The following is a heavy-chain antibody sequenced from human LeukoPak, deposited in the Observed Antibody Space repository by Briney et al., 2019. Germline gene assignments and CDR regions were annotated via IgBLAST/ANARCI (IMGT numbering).Heavy chain of an antibody. Sequence: GGSLRLSCAASGFTFSSYWMHWVRQAPEKGPVWVSRINSDGSSTSYADSVKGRFTLSRDNAKNTLYLQMNSLRAEDTAVYYCARGGWYKSGLDYWGQGTLVTVSS. CDR3: ARGGWYKSGLDY. CDR1: GFTFSSYW. V-gene: IGHV3-74*01. D-gene: IGHD6-19*01. J-gene: IGHJ4*02. CDR2: INSDGSST.